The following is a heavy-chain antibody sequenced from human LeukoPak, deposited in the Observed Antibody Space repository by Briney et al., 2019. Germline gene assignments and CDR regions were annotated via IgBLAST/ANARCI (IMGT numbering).Heavy chain of an antibody. V-gene: IGHV4-34*01. J-gene: IGHJ4*02. CDR2: INHSGST. D-gene: IGHD3-16*02. CDR3: AREVIIDY. Sequence: PSETLSLTCAVYGGSFSGYYWIWIRQPPGKGLEWIGEINHSGSTNYNPPLKSRVTISIDTSKNQFSLKLSSVTAADTAVYYWAREVIIDYWGQGTLVTVSS. CDR1: GGSFSGYY.